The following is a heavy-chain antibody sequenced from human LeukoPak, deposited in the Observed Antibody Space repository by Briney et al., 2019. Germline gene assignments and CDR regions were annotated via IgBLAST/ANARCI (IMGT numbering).Heavy chain of an antibody. CDR1: GGSISSGSYY. CDR3: ARNYDFWSGYYDAFDI. CDR2: IYYSGST. J-gene: IGHJ3*02. D-gene: IGHD3-3*01. Sequence: SETLSLTCTVSGGSISSGSYYWSWIRQPAGKGLEWIGYIYYSGSTNYNPSLKSRVTISVDTSKNQFSLKLSSVTAADTAVYYCARNYDFWSGYYDAFDIWGQGTMVTVSS. V-gene: IGHV4-61*10.